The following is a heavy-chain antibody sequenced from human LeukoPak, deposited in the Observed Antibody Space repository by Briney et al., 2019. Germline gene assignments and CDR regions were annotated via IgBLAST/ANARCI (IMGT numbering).Heavy chain of an antibody. CDR2: ISGSGGST. J-gene: IGHJ4*02. Sequence: GGSLRLSCAASGFTFSSYAMSWVRQAPGKGLEWVSAISGSGGSTYYADSVKGRFTISRDNSKNTLYLQMNSLRAEDTAVYYCAKAGFKSTARTPGDFDYWGQGTLVTVSS. D-gene: IGHD6-6*01. V-gene: IGHV3-23*01. CDR3: AKAGFKSTARTPGDFDY. CDR1: GFTFSSYA.